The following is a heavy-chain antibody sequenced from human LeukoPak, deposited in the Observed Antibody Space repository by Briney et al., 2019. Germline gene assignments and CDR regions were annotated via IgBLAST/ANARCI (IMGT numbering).Heavy chain of an antibody. Sequence: PGGSLRLSCAASGFTFSNYGMHWVRQAPGKRPEGVAIILHDGSNKYYAESVKGRFTISRDNSKNTLYLQMNSLRAEDTAVYYCAKEKWSVTIFGVISSWGQGTLVTVSS. CDR1: GFTFSNYG. V-gene: IGHV3-30*18. CDR2: ILHDGSNK. D-gene: IGHD3-3*01. J-gene: IGHJ4*02. CDR3: AKEKWSVTIFGVISS.